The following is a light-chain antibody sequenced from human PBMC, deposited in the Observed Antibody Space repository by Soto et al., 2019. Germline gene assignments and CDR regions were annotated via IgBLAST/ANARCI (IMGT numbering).Light chain of an antibody. CDR3: CSFASSSTFYV. CDR2: EGR. J-gene: IGLJ1*01. CDR1: ASDVGSSNL. Sequence: SALTQPASVSGSPGQSITISCTGTASDVGSSNLVSWYQQYPGKAPKLIIYEGRRRPSGVSGRFSGSKSGNTASLTISGLQAEDEADYYCCSFASSSTFYVFGTGTKVTVL. V-gene: IGLV2-23*01.